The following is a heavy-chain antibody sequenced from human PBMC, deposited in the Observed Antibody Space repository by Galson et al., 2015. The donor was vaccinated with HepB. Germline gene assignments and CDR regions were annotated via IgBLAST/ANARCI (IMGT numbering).Heavy chain of an antibody. J-gene: IGHJ4*02. D-gene: IGHD4-23*01. CDR3: ARGMGGNGYYFDY. V-gene: IGHV3-53*01. CDR1: GFTVSNNC. Sequence: SLRLSCAASGFTVSNNCMGWVRQAPGKGLEWVSVIYSAGTTYYADSVRGRFLISRDNSRNTLYLQVNSLRAEDTAVYYCARGMGGNGYYFDYWGEGTLVTVSS. CDR2: IYSAGTT.